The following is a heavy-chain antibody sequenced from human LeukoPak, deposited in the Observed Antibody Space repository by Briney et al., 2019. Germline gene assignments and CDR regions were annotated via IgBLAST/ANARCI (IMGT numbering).Heavy chain of an antibody. J-gene: IGHJ4*02. CDR2: IYSGGST. V-gene: IGHV3-53*01. CDR1: GFTVSSNY. CDR3: ARARTDPQLRYFDWFDY. Sequence: GGSLRLSCAASGFTVSSNYMSWVRQAPGKGLEWVSVIYSGGSTYYADSVKGRFTISRDNSKNTLYLQMNSLRAEDTAVYYCARARTDPQLRYFDWFDYWGQGTLVTVSS. D-gene: IGHD3-9*01.